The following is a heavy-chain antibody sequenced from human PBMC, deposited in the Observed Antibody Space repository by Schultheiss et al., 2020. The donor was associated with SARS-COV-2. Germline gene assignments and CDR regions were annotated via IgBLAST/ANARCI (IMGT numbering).Heavy chain of an antibody. V-gene: IGHV3-73*01. J-gene: IGHJ4*02. Sequence: GGSLRLSCAASGFTFSSYALSWVRQASGKGLEWVGRIRSKARNYATTYAASVKGRFIISRDESRNTSYLQMNSLRVEDTAVYYCARDSDYGDYVIDYWGQGTLVTVSS. CDR3: ARDSDYGDYVIDY. CDR2: IRSKARNYAT. D-gene: IGHD4-17*01. CDR1: GFTFSSYA.